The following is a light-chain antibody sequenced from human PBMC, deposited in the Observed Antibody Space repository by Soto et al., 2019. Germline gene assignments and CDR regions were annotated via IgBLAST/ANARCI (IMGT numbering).Light chain of an antibody. CDR3: QQYADWPKT. J-gene: IGKJ1*01. CDR2: AAS. Sequence: EIVMTQSPATLSVSPGERATLSCRASQSVSSNLAWYQQKSGQAPSLLIYAASTRAAGVPARFSGSGSGTECTLTISSLQSEDFAVYFCQQYADWPKTFGQGTKVDIK. V-gene: IGKV3-15*01. CDR1: QSVSSN.